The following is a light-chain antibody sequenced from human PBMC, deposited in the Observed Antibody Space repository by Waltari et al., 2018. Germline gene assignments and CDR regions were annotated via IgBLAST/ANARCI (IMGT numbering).Light chain of an antibody. J-gene: IGKJ1*01. V-gene: IGKV3-20*01. Sequence: EIVLTESPGTLSLSSMERATLSCSASQSVGRTLTGYQQKPGQAPRLLIYGASSRATDIPDRFSGSGSGTDFSLTISRLEPEDFAVYYCQHYVRLPGTFGQGTKVEIK. CDR2: GAS. CDR1: QSVGRT. CDR3: QHYVRLPGT.